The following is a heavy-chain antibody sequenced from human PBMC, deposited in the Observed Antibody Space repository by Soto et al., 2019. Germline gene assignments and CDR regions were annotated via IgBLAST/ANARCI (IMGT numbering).Heavy chain of an antibody. V-gene: IGHV1-18*04. D-gene: IGHD5-12*01. CDR1: GYTFNHYA. Sequence: QVKRVQSGPEVRKPGASVKVSCKASGYTFNHYAISWVRQAPGQGLEWMGWISAYNGNTNYAQKFEGRVNMTTDSSTSTAYLEVRILKSDETAMYYCARDIVVTSQVDYWGQANLIHVSS. J-gene: IGHJ4*02. CDR3: ARDIVVTSQVDY. CDR2: ISAYNGNT.